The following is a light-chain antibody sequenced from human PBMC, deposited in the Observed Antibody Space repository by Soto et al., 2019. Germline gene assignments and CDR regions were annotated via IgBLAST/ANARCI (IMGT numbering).Light chain of an antibody. CDR3: RQYAGITPRSL. CDR2: EVT. V-gene: IGLV2-8*01. J-gene: IGLJ1*01. CDR1: NSDVGSYNF. Sequence: QSVLTQPPSASGSPGQSVTISCTGANSDVGSYNFVSWYQQHPGKAPKLLIYEVTKRPSGVPDRFSGSKSGNTASLTVSGLQAEVYAVYYCRQYAGITPRSLFGSAPKVTVL.